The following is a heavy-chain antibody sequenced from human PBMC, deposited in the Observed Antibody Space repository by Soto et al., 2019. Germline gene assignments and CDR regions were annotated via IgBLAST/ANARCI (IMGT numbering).Heavy chain of an antibody. CDR1: GFTFSSYW. CDR3: ARVGSWMTTISAFDY. D-gene: IGHD4-4*01. Sequence: GGSLRLSCAASGFTFSSYWMHWVRQAPGKGLVWVSRINTDGSSTSYADSVKGRFTISRDNAKNTLYLQMNSLRAEDTAVYYCARVGSWMTTISAFDYWGQGTLVTVSS. CDR2: INTDGSST. J-gene: IGHJ4*02. V-gene: IGHV3-74*01.